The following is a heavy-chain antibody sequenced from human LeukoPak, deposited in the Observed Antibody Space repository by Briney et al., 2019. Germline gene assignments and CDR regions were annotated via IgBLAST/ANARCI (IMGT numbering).Heavy chain of an antibody. CDR2: IRDSTAI. J-gene: IGHJ3*02. V-gene: IGHV3-48*01. CDR3: ARDQHYAFDM. CDR1: GFTFNTYS. D-gene: IGHD6-13*01. Sequence: GGSLRLSCAASGFTFNTYSMNCVRQAPGKGLEWISYIRDSTAIDYADSVGGRFTISRDNAENSLYLQMNSLRAEDTAVYYCARDQHYAFDMWGQGTMVTVSS.